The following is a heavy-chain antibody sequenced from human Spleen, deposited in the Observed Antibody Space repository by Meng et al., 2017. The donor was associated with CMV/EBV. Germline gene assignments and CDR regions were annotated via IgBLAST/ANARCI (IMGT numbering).Heavy chain of an antibody. Sequence: LCCADSGFTFGGYAMSWGRQAQGKELEWVSVIYSGGSSTYCADSVKGRFTISRDNSKNTLYLQMNSLRAEDTAVYYCANHGGNSFDYWGQGTLVTVSS. J-gene: IGHJ4*02. CDR1: GFTFGGYA. V-gene: IGHV3-23*03. CDR2: IYSGGSST. CDR3: ANHGGNSFDY. D-gene: IGHD2-15*01.